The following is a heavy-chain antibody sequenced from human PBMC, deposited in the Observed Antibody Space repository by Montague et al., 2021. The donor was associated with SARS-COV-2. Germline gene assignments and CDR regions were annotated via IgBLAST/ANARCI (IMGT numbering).Heavy chain of an antibody. CDR3: ARIFGSSWPTFDY. CDR1: GFSLSTSGMC. D-gene: IGHD6-13*01. J-gene: IGHJ4*02. CDR2: IDWXDEK. V-gene: IGHV2-70*01. Sequence: PALVKPTQTLTLTCTFSGFSLSTSGMCVSWIRQPPGKALEWLALIDWXDEKYYSSSLKTRLTISKDTSKNQVVLTMANMDPVDTATYYCARIFGSSWPTFDYWGQGTLVTVSS.